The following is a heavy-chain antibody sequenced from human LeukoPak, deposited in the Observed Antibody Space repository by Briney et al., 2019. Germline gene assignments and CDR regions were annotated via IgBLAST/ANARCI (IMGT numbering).Heavy chain of an antibody. J-gene: IGHJ3*02. CDR2: IDARSGIT. CDR3: VRTYDFGRGPPGDAFDN. CDR1: GFTFSSYA. Sequence: GGSLRLSCAASGFTFSSYAMSWVSQDAGKGREWVSYIDARSGITYYADSVQGRFTLSRDNARESVFLQMDSLRVDDTAVYYCVRTYDFGRGPPGDAFDNWGPGTWVIVSS. V-gene: IGHV3-48*01. D-gene: IGHD3-3*01.